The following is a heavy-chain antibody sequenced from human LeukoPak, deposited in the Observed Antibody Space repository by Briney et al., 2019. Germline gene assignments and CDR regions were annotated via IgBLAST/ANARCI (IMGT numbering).Heavy chain of an antibody. CDR2: INTNTGNP. CDR3: ARRIAVAVYNWFDP. Sequence: ASVKVSCKASGYTFTSYAMNWVRQAPGLGLEWMGWINTNTGNPTYAQGFTGRFVFSLDTSVSTAYLQISSLKAEDTAVYYCARRIAVAVYNWFDPWGQGTLVTVSS. D-gene: IGHD6-19*01. CDR1: GYTFTSYA. J-gene: IGHJ5*02. V-gene: IGHV7-4-1*02.